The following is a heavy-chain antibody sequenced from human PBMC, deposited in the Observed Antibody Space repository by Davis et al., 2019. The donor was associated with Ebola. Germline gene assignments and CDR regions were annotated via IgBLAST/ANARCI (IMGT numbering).Heavy chain of an antibody. J-gene: IGHJ4*02. V-gene: IGHV4-39*07. D-gene: IGHD3-3*01. CDR2: IYYSGST. CDR1: GGSISSSSYY. Sequence: SETLSLTCTVSGGSISSSSYYWGWIRQPPGKGLEWIGSIYYSGSTNYNPSLKSRVTISVDTSKNQFSLKLSSVTAADTAVYYCARGYYDFWSTYFDYWGQGTLVTVSS. CDR3: ARGYYDFWSTYFDY.